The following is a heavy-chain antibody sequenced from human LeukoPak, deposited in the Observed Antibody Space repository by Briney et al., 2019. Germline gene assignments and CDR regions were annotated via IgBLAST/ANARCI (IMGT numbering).Heavy chain of an antibody. V-gene: IGHV3-30-3*01. J-gene: IGHJ4*02. CDR1: GFTFSSYA. CDR3: ANSGFDY. Sequence: GGSLRLSCAASGFTFSSYAMHWVRQAPGKGLEWVAVISYDGSNKYYADSVKGRFTISRDNSKNTLYLQMNSLRAEDTAVYYCANSGFDYWDQGTLVTVSS. CDR2: ISYDGSNK. D-gene: IGHD2-15*01.